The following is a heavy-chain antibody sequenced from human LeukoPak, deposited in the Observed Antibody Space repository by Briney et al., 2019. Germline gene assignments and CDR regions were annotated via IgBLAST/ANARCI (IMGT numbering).Heavy chain of an antibody. J-gene: IGHJ3*02. D-gene: IGHD2-15*01. Sequence: GGSLRLSCAASGFTFSSHYMNWVRQAPGKGLEWVSSITSSSSYIYYADSVKGRFTISRDNAKNSLYLQMNSLRAEDTAVYYCARGGYCSGGSCYSGAFDIWGQGTMVTVSS. CDR2: ITSSSSYI. CDR1: GFTFSSHY. V-gene: IGHV3-21*01. CDR3: ARGGYCSGGSCYSGAFDI.